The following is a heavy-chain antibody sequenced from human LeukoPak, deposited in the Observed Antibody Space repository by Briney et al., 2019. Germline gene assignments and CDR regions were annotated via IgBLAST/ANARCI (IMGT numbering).Heavy chain of an antibody. Sequence: GGSLRLSCAASGFIVSSNYMNWVRQAPGKGLEWVSVIYSGGCTYYADSVKGRFTISRDNSKNTLYLQMNSLRAEDTAVCYCARGQNIPAWGQGTLVTVSS. CDR2: IYSGGCT. J-gene: IGHJ4*02. V-gene: IGHV3-53*01. CDR3: ARGQNIPA. CDR1: GFIVSSNY. D-gene: IGHD1/OR15-1a*01.